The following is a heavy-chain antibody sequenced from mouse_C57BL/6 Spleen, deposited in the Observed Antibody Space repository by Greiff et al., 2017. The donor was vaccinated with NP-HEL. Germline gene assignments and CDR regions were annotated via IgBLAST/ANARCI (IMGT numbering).Heavy chain of an antibody. CDR1: GYTFTDYE. J-gene: IGHJ4*01. CDR2: IDPETGGT. D-gene: IGHD2-3*01. V-gene: IGHV1-15*01. Sequence: QVQLKESGAELVRPGASVTLSCKASGYTFTDYEMHWVKQTPVHGLEWIGAIDPETGGTAYNQKFKGKAILTADKSSSTAYMELRSLTSEDSAVYYCTGSGDGYAFAMDDWGQGTSVTVSS. CDR3: TGSGDGYAFAMDD.